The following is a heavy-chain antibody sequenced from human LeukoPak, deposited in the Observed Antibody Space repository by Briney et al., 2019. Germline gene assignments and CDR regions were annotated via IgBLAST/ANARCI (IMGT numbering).Heavy chain of an antibody. D-gene: IGHD6-19*01. CDR1: GGSFSGYY. J-gene: IGHJ4*02. CDR2: INLGGRA. Sequence: PSETLSLTCAVYGGSFSGYYWSWIRQPPGKGLEWIGEINLGGRANYNPSLNSRVTISVDTSKNQFSLKLSSVTAADTAVYYCARRSDYSGWYGNDYWGQGTLVTVSS. CDR3: ARRSDYSGWYGNDY. V-gene: IGHV4-34*01.